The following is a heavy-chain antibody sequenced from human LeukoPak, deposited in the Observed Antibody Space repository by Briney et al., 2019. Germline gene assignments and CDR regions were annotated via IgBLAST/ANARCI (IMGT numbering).Heavy chain of an antibody. CDR3: ARDRFRITIFGVVGSFDP. D-gene: IGHD3-3*01. V-gene: IGHV1-2*02. CDR1: GYTFTGYY. CDR2: INPNSGGT. Sequence: ASVKVSCKASGYTFTGYYMHWVRQAPGQGLEWMGWINPNSGGTNYAQKFQGRVTMTRDTSISTAYMELSRLRSDDTAVYYCARDRFRITIFGVVGSFDPWGQGTLVTVSS. J-gene: IGHJ5*02.